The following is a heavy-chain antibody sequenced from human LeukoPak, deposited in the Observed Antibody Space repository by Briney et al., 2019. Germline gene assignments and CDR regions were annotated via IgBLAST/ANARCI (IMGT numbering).Heavy chain of an antibody. Sequence: SETLSLTCAVSGGSISSGGYSWSWVRQPPGKGLGWIGYIFQSGTTYYNPSLKSRVSISVDRSKNQFSLKLISVTAADTAVYYCARALGSGSYFFDYWGQGTLVTVSS. D-gene: IGHD3-10*01. CDR1: GGSISSGGYS. V-gene: IGHV4-30-2*01. J-gene: IGHJ4*02. CDR2: IFQSGTT. CDR3: ARALGSGSYFFDY.